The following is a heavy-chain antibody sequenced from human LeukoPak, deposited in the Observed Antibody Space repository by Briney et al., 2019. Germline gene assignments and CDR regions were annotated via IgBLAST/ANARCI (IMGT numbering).Heavy chain of an antibody. CDR3: ARGSLVMADY. V-gene: IGHV4-34*01. Sequence: SETLSLTCAVYGGSFSGYYWSWIRQPPGKGLEWIGEINHSGGTNYNPSLKSRVTISVDTSKNQFSLKLSSVPAADTAVYYCARGSLVMADYWGQGTLVTVSS. CDR1: GGSFSGYY. CDR2: INHSGGT. J-gene: IGHJ4*02. D-gene: IGHD3-22*01.